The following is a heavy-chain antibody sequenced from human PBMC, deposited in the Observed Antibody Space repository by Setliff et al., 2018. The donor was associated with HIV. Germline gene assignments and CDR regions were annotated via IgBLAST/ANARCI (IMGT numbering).Heavy chain of an antibody. J-gene: IGHJ4*02. CDR1: GASVTSSSYY. V-gene: IGHV4-39*01. D-gene: IGHD3-10*01. CDR2: IYYGGNT. Sequence: SETLSLTCSVSGASVTSSSYYWGWIRQPPGKGLEWTGSIYYGGNTYSNSSLRSRLSISLDTSKNQFSLELYSVTAADTAVYYCATHYGSGSYYNYWGQGMLVTVSS. CDR3: ATHYGSGSYYNY.